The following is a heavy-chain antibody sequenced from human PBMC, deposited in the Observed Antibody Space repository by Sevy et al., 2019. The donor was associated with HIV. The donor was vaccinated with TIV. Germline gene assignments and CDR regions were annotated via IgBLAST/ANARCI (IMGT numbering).Heavy chain of an antibody. CDR2: IYKSGNT. Sequence: GGSLRLSCAASGFNVSTAFMSWVRQAPGKGLEWLSVIYKSGNTYYLDAVLGRFTISRDNTMNILYLQMTSLRVEDTAMYYCVKSLGGPLNQWGQGTRVTVSS. CDR1: GFNVSTAF. CDR3: VKSLGGPLNQ. V-gene: IGHV3-53*01. D-gene: IGHD3-16*01. J-gene: IGHJ4*02.